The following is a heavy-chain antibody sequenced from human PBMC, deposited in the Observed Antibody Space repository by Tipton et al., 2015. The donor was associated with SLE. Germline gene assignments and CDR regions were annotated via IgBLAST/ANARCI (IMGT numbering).Heavy chain of an antibody. CDR1: GGSISSSSYY. CDR3: ARGSRYYAFDL. CDR2: IYYSGST. J-gene: IGHJ3*01. V-gene: IGHV4-39*07. Sequence: TLSLTCTVSGGSISSSSYYWGWIRQPPGKGLEWIGSIYYSGSTNYNPSLKSRVTISVDTSKNQFSLKLSSVTAADTAVYYCARGSRYYAFDLWGQGTMVTVSS. D-gene: IGHD3-10*01.